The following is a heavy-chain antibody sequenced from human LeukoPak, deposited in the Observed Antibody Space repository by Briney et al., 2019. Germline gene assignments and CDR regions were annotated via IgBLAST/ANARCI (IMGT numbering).Heavy chain of an antibody. J-gene: IGHJ6*03. CDR1: GFTFNSYE. D-gene: IGHD6-13*01. V-gene: IGHV3-48*03. Sequence: GGSLRLSCAASGFTFNSYEMNWVSQAPGKGLEWHSYISSSGSTRYYADSVQGRFTLSRDNAKNSLSLQMNSLRAEDTAVYYCARQGYSSSWAKYYYYMDVWGKGTTVTVSS. CDR2: ISSSGSTR. CDR3: ARQGYSSSWAKYYYYMDV.